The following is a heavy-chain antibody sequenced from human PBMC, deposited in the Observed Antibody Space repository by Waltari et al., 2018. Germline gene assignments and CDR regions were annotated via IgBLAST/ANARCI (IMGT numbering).Heavy chain of an antibody. Sequence: EVQLVESGGGLVQPGGSLRLSCEASGFTFSSYWMHWVRQAPGKGLVWVSRIRSNENTTTYADSVKGRFTISRYNAKNTLYLQMNSLRAEDTAVYYCARVEYSYGPYCFDSWGQGTPVTVSS. CDR1: GFTFSSYW. J-gene: IGHJ4*02. V-gene: IGHV3-74*01. CDR2: IRSNENTT. D-gene: IGHD5-18*01. CDR3: ARVEYSYGPYCFDS.